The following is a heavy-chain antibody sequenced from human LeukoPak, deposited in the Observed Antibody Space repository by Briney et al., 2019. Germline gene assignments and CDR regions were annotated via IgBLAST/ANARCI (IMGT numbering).Heavy chain of an antibody. CDR3: ARVSGRLDY. CDR1: GGSFSGYY. CDR2: INHSGST. Sequence: SETLSLICAVYGGSFSGYYWSWIRQPPGKGLEWIGEINHSGSTNYNPSLKSRVTISVDTSKNQFSLKLSSVTAADTAVYYCARVSGRLDYWGQGTLVTVSS. D-gene: IGHD3-10*01. J-gene: IGHJ4*02. V-gene: IGHV4-34*01.